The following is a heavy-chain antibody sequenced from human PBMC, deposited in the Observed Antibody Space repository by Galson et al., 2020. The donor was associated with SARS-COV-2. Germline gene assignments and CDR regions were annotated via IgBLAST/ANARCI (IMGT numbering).Heavy chain of an antibody. CDR3: AREGTDTSSWSSLYYYYGMDV. D-gene: IGHD6-13*01. J-gene: IGHJ6*02. V-gene: IGHV3-48*02. CDR2: ISSSSSTI. Sequence: GESLKISCAASGFTFSSYSMNWVRQAPGKGLEWVSYISSSSSTIYYADSVKGRFTISRDNAKNSLYLHMNSLRDEDTAVYYCAREGTDTSSWSSLYYYYGMDVWGQGTTVTVSS. CDR1: GFTFSSYS.